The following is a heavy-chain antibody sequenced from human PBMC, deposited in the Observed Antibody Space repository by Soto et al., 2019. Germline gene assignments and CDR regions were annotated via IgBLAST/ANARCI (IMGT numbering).Heavy chain of an antibody. J-gene: IGHJ4*02. D-gene: IGHD3-10*01. CDR2: IYWDDDT. CDR1: GFSLTTIGVG. V-gene: IGHV2-5*02. CDR3: AHTRYYYGARSPLDY. Sequence: QITLKESGPTLVKPTQTLTLTCTFSGFSLTTIGVGVGWTRQPPGKALEWLALIYWDDDTRYSTSLKNRHTITKDSSKNQVVLSMSNMDPMDTATYYCAHTRYYYGARSPLDYWGQGTLVTVSS.